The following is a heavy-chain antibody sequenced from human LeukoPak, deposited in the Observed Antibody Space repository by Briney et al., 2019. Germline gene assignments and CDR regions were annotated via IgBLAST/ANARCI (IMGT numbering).Heavy chain of an antibody. D-gene: IGHD5-12*01. CDR3: ARDHLDIVPTIYSY. CDR2: ISTYNGNT. V-gene: IGHV1-18*01. J-gene: IGHJ4*02. Sequence: ASVRVSCKASGYTFTRYGISWVRQAPGQGLEWLGWISTYNGNTNYARKFQGRVTLTTDTSASIAYLELRSLRSDDTALYYCARDHLDIVPTIYSYWGQGTLVTVSS. CDR1: GYTFTRYG.